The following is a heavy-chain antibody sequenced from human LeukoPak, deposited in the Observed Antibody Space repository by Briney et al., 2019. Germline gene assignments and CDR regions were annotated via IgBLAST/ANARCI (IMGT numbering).Heavy chain of an antibody. Sequence: ASVKVSCKASGYTFTSYGISWVRQAPGQGLEWMGWISAYNGNANYAQKLQGRVTMTTDTSTSTAYMELRSLRSDDTAVYYCARIPRGPGDSSGYYYWFDPWGQGTLVTVSS. J-gene: IGHJ5*02. V-gene: IGHV1-18*01. CDR3: ARIPRGPGDSSGYYYWFDP. CDR1: GYTFTSYG. CDR2: ISAYNGNA. D-gene: IGHD3-22*01.